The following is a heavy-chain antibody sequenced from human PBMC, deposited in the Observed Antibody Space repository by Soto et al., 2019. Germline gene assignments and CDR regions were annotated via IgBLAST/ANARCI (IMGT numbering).Heavy chain of an antibody. CDR2: IAGVDI. V-gene: IGHV3-23*01. Sequence: SCERRGGTMSTYGRRWVRQDTGKGLEWVSTIAGVDIFYADSVQGRFTISIDNSKNLLFLQMNSLTADDTATYYCSKDHFQDNGIYDGFEVWVQRTSVPGSS. D-gene: IGHD1-20*01. J-gene: IGHJ3*01. CDR3: SKDHFQDNGIYDGFEV. CDR1: GGTMSTYG.